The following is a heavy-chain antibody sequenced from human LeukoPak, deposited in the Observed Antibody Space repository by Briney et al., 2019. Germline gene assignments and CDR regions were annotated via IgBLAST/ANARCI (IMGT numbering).Heavy chain of an antibody. CDR2: MYYSGST. Sequence: AETLSLTCTVSGGSISSSSYYWGWIRQAPGMGLEWVGSMYYSGSTYYNPSLKSRGTISVDTSKNQFSLKLSSVTAADTAVYYCARLSHYDSSGYPVDAFDIWGQGTMVTVSS. CDR1: GGSISSSSYY. CDR3: ARLSHYDSSGYPVDAFDI. V-gene: IGHV4-39*01. J-gene: IGHJ3*02. D-gene: IGHD3-22*01.